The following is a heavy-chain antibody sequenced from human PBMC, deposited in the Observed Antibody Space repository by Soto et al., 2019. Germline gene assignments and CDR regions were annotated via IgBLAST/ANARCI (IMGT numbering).Heavy chain of an antibody. D-gene: IGHD6-19*01. J-gene: IGHJ4*02. Sequence: GFSVRAAWQRLGDKCKSWTITWEQKAPGQGLEWMGGIIPIYGAASYAQKFQDRVTITADGSTNTVYMELSSLTSEDTALYYCAARVSVAGPAIDYWGQGTRVTVSA. V-gene: IGHV1-69*13. CDR1: GDKCKSWT. CDR3: AARVSVAGPAIDY. CDR2: IIPIYGAA.